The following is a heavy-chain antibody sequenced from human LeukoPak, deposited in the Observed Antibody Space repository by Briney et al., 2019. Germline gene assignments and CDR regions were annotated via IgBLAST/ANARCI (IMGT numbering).Heavy chain of an antibody. J-gene: IGHJ6*02. D-gene: IGHD4-4*01. CDR2: INHSGST. V-gene: IGHV4-34*01. CDR3: ARVAVTTHYYYYGMDV. Sequence: SETLSLTCTVSGGSISSYYWSWIRQPPGKGLEWIGEINHSGSTNYNPSLKSRVTISVDTSKNQFSLKLSSVTAADTAVYYCARVAVTTHYYYYGMDVWGQGTTVTVSS. CDR1: GGSISSYY.